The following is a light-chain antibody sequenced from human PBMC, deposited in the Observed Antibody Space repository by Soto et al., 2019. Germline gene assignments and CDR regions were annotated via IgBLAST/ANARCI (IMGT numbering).Light chain of an antibody. Sequence: DSQMTQSPSTLAASVGDRVTITCRASQSISSWLAWYQRKPGKAPKLLIYKASLLQSGVPSRFSGSGSGIEFTLTISSLQPEDFATYYCQQYDRYPVTFGGGTKVEVK. CDR1: QSISSW. V-gene: IGKV1-5*03. J-gene: IGKJ4*01. CDR3: QQYDRYPVT. CDR2: KAS.